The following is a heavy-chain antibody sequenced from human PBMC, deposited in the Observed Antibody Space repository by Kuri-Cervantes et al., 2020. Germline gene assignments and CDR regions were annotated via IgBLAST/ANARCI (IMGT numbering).Heavy chain of an antibody. Sequence: LSLTCAASGFTFSSYGMHWVRQAPGKGLEWVAVISYDGSNKYYADSVKGRFTISRDNSKNTLYLQMNSLRAEDTAVYYCARDSHYDFWSSYGYYYYYGMDVRGQGTTVTVSS. V-gene: IGHV3-30*03. CDR2: ISYDGSNK. J-gene: IGHJ6*02. CDR1: GFTFSSYG. CDR3: ARDSHYDFWSSYGYYYYYGMDV. D-gene: IGHD3-3*01.